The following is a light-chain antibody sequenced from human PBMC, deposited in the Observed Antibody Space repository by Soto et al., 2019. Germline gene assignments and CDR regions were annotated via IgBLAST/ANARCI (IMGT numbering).Light chain of an antibody. CDR3: SSYTKVNTLVV. V-gene: IGLV2-14*01. CDR2: EVS. CDR1: SSDVGAYNY. J-gene: IGLJ2*01. Sequence: QSALTQPPSASGSLGQSVTISCTGTSSDVGAYNYVSWYQQHPGKAPKLMIYEVSNRPSGISNRFSGSKSGNTASLTISGLQAEDEADYFCSSYTKVNTLVVFGGGTKLTVL.